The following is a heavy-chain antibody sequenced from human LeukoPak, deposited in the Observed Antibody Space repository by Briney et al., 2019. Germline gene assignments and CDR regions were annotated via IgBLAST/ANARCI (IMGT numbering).Heavy chain of an antibody. V-gene: IGHV3-48*03. D-gene: IGHD2-21*02. Sequence: GGSLRLSCAASGFTFSSYEMNWVRQAPGKGLEWISYISSSGITIYYADSVEGRFTISRDNAQSSLYLQMNSLRAEDTAVYYCARDPVHCGGGDCYSDYWGQGTLVTVSS. J-gene: IGHJ4*02. CDR3: ARDPVHCGGGDCYSDY. CDR2: ISSSGITI. CDR1: GFTFSSYE.